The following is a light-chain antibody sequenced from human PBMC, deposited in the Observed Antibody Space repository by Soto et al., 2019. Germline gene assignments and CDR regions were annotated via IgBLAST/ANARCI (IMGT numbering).Light chain of an antibody. Sequence: QSVPTQPRSVSGSPGQSVTISCTGTGNDVGAYNYVSWYQQHPGRPPKLMIYDVARWPSGVPDRFSGSKSGNTASLTVSSLLNEDEADYCFNSYVAGSNVFGTGNKVTVL. CDR1: GNDVGAYNY. V-gene: IGLV2-11*01. CDR2: DVA. CDR3: NSYVAGSNV. J-gene: IGLJ1*01.